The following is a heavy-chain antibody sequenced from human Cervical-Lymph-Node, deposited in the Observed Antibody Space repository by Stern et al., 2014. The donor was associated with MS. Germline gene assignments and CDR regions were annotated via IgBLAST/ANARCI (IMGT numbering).Heavy chain of an antibody. CDR3: ATDRDDFRSGYSAPTKGYGLDV. CDR1: GYTLTELS. CDR2: FDPEDGET. J-gene: IGHJ6*02. D-gene: IGHD3-3*01. Sequence: VPLVQSGAEVKKPGASVKVSCKVSGYTLTELSMHWVRQAPGKGLEWMGGFDPEDGETIYAQKFQGRATMTEDTSTDTAYMELGSLRSEDTAVYYCATDRDDFRSGYSAPTKGYGLDVWGQGTTVTVTS. V-gene: IGHV1-24*01.